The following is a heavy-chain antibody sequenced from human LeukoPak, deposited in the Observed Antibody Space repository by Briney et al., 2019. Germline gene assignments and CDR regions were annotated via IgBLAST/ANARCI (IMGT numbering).Heavy chain of an antibody. J-gene: IGHJ3*02. D-gene: IGHD3-10*02. CDR3: ARYILFGGAFDI. V-gene: IGHV4-4*02. CDR1: GGPISSSNW. Sequence: TSETLSLTCAVSGGPISSSNWWSWVRPPPGKGLEGVGEIYYRGSPNYNPSLKSQVTITVDKSKIQSSLKLSSLTAADTALYYCARYILFGGAFDIWGQGTMDTVSS. CDR2: IYYRGSP.